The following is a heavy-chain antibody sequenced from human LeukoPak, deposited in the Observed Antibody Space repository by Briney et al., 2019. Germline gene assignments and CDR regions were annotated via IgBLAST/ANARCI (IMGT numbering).Heavy chain of an antibody. CDR3: VKGGGYCSSTSCPPPYYFDY. V-gene: IGHV3-64D*06. D-gene: IGHD2-2*01. Sequence: QPGGSLRLSCSASGFTFSSYAIHWVRQAPGEGLEYISAIRSNGGSTYYADSVKGRFTISRDNSKNTLYLQMSSLRAEDTAVYYCVKGGGYCSSTSCPPPYYFDYWGQGTLVTVSS. CDR2: IRSNGGST. CDR1: GFTFSSYA. J-gene: IGHJ4*02.